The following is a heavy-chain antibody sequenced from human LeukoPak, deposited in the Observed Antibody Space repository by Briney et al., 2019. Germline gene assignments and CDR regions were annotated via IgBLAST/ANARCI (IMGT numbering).Heavy chain of an antibody. D-gene: IGHD4-17*01. Sequence: PGGSLRLSCAASGFTFSRYWMHWVRQAPGKGLVWVSRLNGDGSSISYADSVKGRFTISRDNAKNTLYLQMNSLRAEDTAVYYCVRGLNYGDLYLDYWGQGTLVTVSS. J-gene: IGHJ4*02. V-gene: IGHV3-74*01. CDR1: GFTFSRYW. CDR2: LNGDGSSI. CDR3: VRGLNYGDLYLDY.